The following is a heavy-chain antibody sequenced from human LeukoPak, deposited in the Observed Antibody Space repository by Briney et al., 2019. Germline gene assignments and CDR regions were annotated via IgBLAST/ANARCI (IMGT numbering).Heavy chain of an antibody. D-gene: IGHD1/OR15-1a*01. V-gene: IGHV1-8*01. Sequence: GASVKVSCKASGYSFSNFHINWVRQASGQGLEWIGWVSPKTGDRGYALKFQGRVTMTRDTSTSTVYMELSSLRSEDTAVYYCARSRGTTQKYFQHWGQGTLVTVSS. CDR1: GYSFSNFH. CDR2: VSPKTGDR. J-gene: IGHJ1*01. CDR3: ARSRGTTQKYFQH.